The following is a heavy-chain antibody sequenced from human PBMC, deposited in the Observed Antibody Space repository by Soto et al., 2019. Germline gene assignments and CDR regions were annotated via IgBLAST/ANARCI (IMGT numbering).Heavy chain of an antibody. CDR3: AREVRGGFTGIFDQ. Sequence: QVQLQGSGPGQVKPSETLSLTYTVSGDSISDYFYWSWIRQPAGKGLEWIGRIYTDGTTKYNPSPKSRVTLSLDKSKNQFSLRLSSVTAADTAVYYFAREVRGGFTGIFDQWGRGSQVTVSS. J-gene: IGHJ4*02. V-gene: IGHV4-4*07. CDR1: GDSISDYFY. CDR2: IYTDGTT. D-gene: IGHD2-15*01.